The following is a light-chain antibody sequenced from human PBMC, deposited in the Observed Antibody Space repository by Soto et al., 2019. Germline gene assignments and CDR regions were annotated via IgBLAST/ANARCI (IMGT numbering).Light chain of an antibody. Sequence: QSVLTQPPSASGTPGQRVTISCSGSSSNIETNPLYWVQQLPGTAPKLLIYDTNHRPSGVPDRFSGSKSGTSGSLAISGLQSDDEADYYCAAWDDSLNGYVFGTGTKVTVL. J-gene: IGLJ1*01. CDR2: DTN. V-gene: IGLV1-44*01. CDR3: AAWDDSLNGYV. CDR1: SSNIETNP.